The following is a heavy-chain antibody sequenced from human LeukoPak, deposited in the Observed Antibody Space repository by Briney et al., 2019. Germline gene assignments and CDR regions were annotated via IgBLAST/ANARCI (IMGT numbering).Heavy chain of an antibody. CDR3: ARDLVGYYDFWSGYYFTVP. Sequence: QPGRSLRLSCAASGFTFSSYAMHWVRQALGKGLEWVAVISYDGSNKYYADSVKGRFTISRDNSKNTLYLQMNSLRAEDTAVYYCARDLVGYYDFWSGYYFTVPWGQGTLVTVSS. J-gene: IGHJ5*02. V-gene: IGHV3-30-3*01. CDR1: GFTFSSYA. CDR2: ISYDGSNK. D-gene: IGHD3-3*01.